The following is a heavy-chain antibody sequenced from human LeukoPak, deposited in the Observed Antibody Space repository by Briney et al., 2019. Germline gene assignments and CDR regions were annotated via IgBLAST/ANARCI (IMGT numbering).Heavy chain of an antibody. V-gene: IGHV5-51*01. J-gene: IGHJ5*02. CDR3: ARHLGHCSGGSCLNNWFDP. CDR2: IYPGDSDT. Sequence: GESLKISCKASGYSFSTSWIAWVRQKPGKGLEWMGIIYPGDSDTRYSPSFQGQVTISADKSISTAYLQWSSLEASDTAMYYCARHLGHCSGGSCLNNWFDPWGQGTLVTVSS. D-gene: IGHD2-15*01. CDR1: GYSFSTSW.